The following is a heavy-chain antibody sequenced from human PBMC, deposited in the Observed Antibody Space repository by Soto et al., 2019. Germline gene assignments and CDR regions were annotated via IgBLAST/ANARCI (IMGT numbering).Heavy chain of an antibody. CDR2: ISGSGAGT. D-gene: IGHD2-21*02. Sequence: GGSLRLSCAASGFTFSNYAMTWVRQAPGKGLEWVSTISGSGAGTYYADSVKGRFTISKDTSKNTLYVQMNSLRAEDTAIYYCAKDGAYCGGDCYPNYFDYWGQGSLVTVSS. J-gene: IGHJ4*02. CDR3: AKDGAYCGGDCYPNYFDY. CDR1: GFTFSNYA. V-gene: IGHV3-23*01.